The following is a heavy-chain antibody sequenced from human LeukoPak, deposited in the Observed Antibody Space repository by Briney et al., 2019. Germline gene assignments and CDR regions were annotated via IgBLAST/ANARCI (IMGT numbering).Heavy chain of an antibody. CDR1: GFTFSSYG. J-gene: IGHJ4*02. V-gene: IGHV3-33*01. D-gene: IGHD4-11*01. CDR2: IWYDGSNK. Sequence: GGSLRLSCAASGFTFSSYGMHWVRQAPGKGLEWVAVIWYDGSNKYYGDSVKGRFTISRDNSKKTLYLQMNSLRVEDTAVYYCARLGDYSLKDWGQGTLVTVSS. CDR3: ARLGDYSLKD.